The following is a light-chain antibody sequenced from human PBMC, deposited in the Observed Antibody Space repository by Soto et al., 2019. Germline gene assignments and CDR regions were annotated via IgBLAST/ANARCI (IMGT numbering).Light chain of an antibody. CDR1: SSDVGSYNR. CDR2: EVT. CDR3: SSYTSSSTYV. J-gene: IGLJ1*01. V-gene: IGLV2-18*02. Sequence: QSALTQPPSVSGSPGQSVTISCTGTSSDVGSYNRVSWYQQSPGTAPKLMIYEVTNRPSGVPDRFSGSKSGNTASLTISGLQAEDEADYYCSSYTSSSTYVFGNGTKVXVL.